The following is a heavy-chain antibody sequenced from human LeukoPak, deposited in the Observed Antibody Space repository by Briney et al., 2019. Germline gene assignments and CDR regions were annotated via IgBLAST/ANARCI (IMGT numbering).Heavy chain of an antibody. Sequence: PGGSLRLSCAASGFDFSSYAMSWVRQPPGKGLEWVSVTSRRDDYTYYADSVKGRFTISRDNSKNTLYLQMNSLRAEDTAVYYCANDYRSGSFHDFWGQGTLVTVSS. CDR3: ANDYRSGSFHDF. J-gene: IGHJ4*02. CDR2: TSRRDDYT. CDR1: GFDFSSYA. V-gene: IGHV3-23*01. D-gene: IGHD3-10*01.